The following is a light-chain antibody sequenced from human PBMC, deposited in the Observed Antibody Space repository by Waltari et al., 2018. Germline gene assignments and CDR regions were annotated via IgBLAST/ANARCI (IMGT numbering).Light chain of an antibody. J-gene: IGLJ2*01. CDR3: ATWDASLGVL. V-gene: IGLV1-47*01. Sequence: QSVLTQPPSTSGTPGQRVNISCSGSSSNIEINYVYWYQQLPGTTPKTLIYKNNQRPSGVPDRFSGSKSGTSASLAISGLRSEDEADYYCATWDASLGVLFGGGTKLTVL. CDR2: KNN. CDR1: SSNIEINY.